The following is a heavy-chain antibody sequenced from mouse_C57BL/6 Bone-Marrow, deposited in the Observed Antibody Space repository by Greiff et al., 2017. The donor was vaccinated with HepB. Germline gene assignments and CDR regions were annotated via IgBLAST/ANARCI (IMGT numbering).Heavy chain of an antibody. CDR1: GYTFTSYW. CDR3: ARRRTAAY. J-gene: IGHJ3*01. CDR2: IDPSDSYT. V-gene: IGHV1-50*01. Sequence: VQLQQPGAELVQPGASVKLSCKASGYTFTSYWMQWVKQRPGQGLEWIGEIDPSDSYTNYNQKFKGKATLTVDTSSSTAYMQLSSLTSEDSAVYYCARRRTAAYWGQGTLVTVSA. D-gene: IGHD1-2*01.